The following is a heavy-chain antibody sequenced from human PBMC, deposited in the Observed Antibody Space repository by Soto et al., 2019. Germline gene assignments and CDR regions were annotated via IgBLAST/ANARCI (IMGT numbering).Heavy chain of an antibody. Sequence: QVQLVESGGGVVQPGTSLRLSCVVSGFTLSNTGVHWVRQAPGKGLEWVAMISHDGFSQHYVDSVRGRFTISRDNSKNHLYLQMDSLRPEDTSVYYCAKDWGSSGWFNWFDSWGQGTLVIVSS. J-gene: IGHJ5*01. V-gene: IGHV3-30*18. CDR1: GFTLSNTG. CDR3: AKDWGSSGWFNWFDS. CDR2: ISHDGFSQ. D-gene: IGHD6-13*01.